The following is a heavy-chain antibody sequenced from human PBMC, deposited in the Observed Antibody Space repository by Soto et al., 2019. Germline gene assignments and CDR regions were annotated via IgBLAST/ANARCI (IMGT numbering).Heavy chain of an antibody. J-gene: IGHJ5*02. Sequence: QVQLQESGPGLVKPSETLSLTCTVSGGSISSYYWSWIRQPPGKGLEWIGYIYYSGSTNYNPSLKSRVTISVDTSKNQFSLKLSSVTAADTAVYYCARQRGWFDPWGQGTLVTVSS. CDR2: IYYSGST. D-gene: IGHD1-1*01. CDR1: GGSISSYY. V-gene: IGHV4-59*01. CDR3: ARQRGWFDP.